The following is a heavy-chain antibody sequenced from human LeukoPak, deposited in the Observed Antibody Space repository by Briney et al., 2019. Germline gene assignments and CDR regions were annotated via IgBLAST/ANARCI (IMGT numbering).Heavy chain of an antibody. D-gene: IGHD3-3*01. CDR2: RYYSGST. V-gene: IGHV4-59*01. J-gene: IGHJ4*02. Sequence: SETLSLTCTVSGDSISSYYWSWIRQPPGKGLEWIGYRYYSGSTDYNPSLKSRVTISVDTSKNQFSLKLTSVTAADTAVYYCARINDFWSGYYTFDYWGQGTLVTVSS. CDR1: GDSISSYY. CDR3: ARINDFWSGYYTFDY.